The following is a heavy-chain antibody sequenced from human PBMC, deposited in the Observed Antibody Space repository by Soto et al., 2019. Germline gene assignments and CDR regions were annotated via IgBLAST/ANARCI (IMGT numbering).Heavy chain of an antibody. CDR2: ISSSSSYI. CDR3: ASSSYYYDSSNYYSY. J-gene: IGHJ4*02. Sequence: GSLRLSCAASGCTFSSYSMNWVRQAPGKGLEWVSSISSSSSYIYYADSVKGRFTISRDNAKNSLYLQMNSLRAEDTAVYYCASSSYYYDSSNYYSYWGQGTLVTVSS. D-gene: IGHD3-22*01. CDR1: GCTFSSYS. V-gene: IGHV3-21*01.